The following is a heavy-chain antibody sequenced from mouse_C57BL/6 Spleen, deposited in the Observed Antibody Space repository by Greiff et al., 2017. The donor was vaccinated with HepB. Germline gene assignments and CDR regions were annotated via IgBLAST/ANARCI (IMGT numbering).Heavy chain of an antibody. Sequence: EVKLVESGPGLVKPSQSLSLTCSVTGYSITSGYYWNWIRQFPGNKLEWMGYISYDGSNNYNPSLKNRISITRDTSKNQFFLKLNSVTTEDTATYYCASDYDYAMDYWGQGTSVTVSS. V-gene: IGHV3-6*01. CDR2: ISYDGSN. CDR1: GYSITSGYY. J-gene: IGHJ4*01. CDR3: ASDYDYAMDY.